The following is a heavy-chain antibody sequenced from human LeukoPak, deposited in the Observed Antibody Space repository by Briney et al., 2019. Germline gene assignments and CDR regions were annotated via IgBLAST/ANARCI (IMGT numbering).Heavy chain of an antibody. CDR2: ISAYNGNT. CDR1: GYTFTSYG. D-gene: IGHD3-22*01. J-gene: IGHJ5*02. Sequence: ASVKVSCKASGYTFTSYGISWVRQAPGQGLEWMGWISAYNGNTNYAQKFQGRVTMTRDMSTSTVYMELSSLRSEDTAVYYCARDQAYYDSSGYHWFDPWGQGTLVTVSS. CDR3: ARDQAYYDSSGYHWFDP. V-gene: IGHV1-18*01.